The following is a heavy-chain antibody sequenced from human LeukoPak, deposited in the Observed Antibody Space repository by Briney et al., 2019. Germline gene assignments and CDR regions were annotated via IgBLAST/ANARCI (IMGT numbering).Heavy chain of an antibody. V-gene: IGHV1-69*13. Sequence: ASVKVSCKASGGTFSSYAISWVRQAPGQGLEWMGGIIPIFGTANYAQKFQGRVTITADESTSTAYMELSSLRSEDTAVYYCAVWSGYYTGRPSYYMDVWGKGTTVTVSS. CDR2: IIPIFGTA. D-gene: IGHD3-3*01. CDR3: AVWSGYYTGRPSYYMDV. J-gene: IGHJ6*03. CDR1: GGTFSSYA.